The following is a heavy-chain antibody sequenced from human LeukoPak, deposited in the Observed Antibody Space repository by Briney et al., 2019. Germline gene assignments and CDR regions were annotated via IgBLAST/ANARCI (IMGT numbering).Heavy chain of an antibody. CDR1: GFTFSSYS. V-gene: IGHV3-48*01. Sequence: AGGSLRLSCAASGFTFSSYSMNWVRQAPGKGLQWVSYISSSSSTIYNADSVKGRFTISRDNAKNSLYLQMNSLRAEDTAVYYCARTPYDFWSASYSYYFDYWGQGILVTVSS. J-gene: IGHJ4*02. D-gene: IGHD3-3*01. CDR3: ARTPYDFWSASYSYYFDY. CDR2: ISSSSSTI.